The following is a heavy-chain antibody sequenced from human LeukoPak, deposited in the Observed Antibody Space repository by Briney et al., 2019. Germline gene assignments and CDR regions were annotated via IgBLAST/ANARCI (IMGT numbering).Heavy chain of an antibody. V-gene: IGHV4-38-2*02. CDR2: IYHSGST. J-gene: IGHJ4*02. Sequence: SETLSLTCTVSGYSISSGYYWGWIRQPPGKGLEWIVSIYHSGSTYYNPSLKSRVTISVDTSKNQFSLKLSSVTAADTAVYYCARGSRGSCSRTYCYPFDYWGQGTLVTVSS. D-gene: IGHD2-2*01. CDR1: GYSISSGYY. CDR3: ARGSRGSCSRTYCYPFDY.